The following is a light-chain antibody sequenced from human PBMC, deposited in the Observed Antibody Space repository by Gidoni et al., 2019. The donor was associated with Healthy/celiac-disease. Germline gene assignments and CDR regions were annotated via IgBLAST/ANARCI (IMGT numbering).Light chain of an antibody. Sequence: DIQMTKSPSTLSASVGDRVTITCRASQSISSWLAWYQQKPGKAPKLLIYKASSLESGVPSRFSGSGSGTEFTITISSLQPDDFATYYCQQYNSYSLYTFGQGTKLEIK. CDR3: QQYNSYSLYT. CDR1: QSISSW. J-gene: IGKJ2*01. V-gene: IGKV1-5*03. CDR2: KAS.